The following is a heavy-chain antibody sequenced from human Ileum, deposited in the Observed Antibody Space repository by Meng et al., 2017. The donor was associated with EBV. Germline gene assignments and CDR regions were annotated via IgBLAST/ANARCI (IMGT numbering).Heavy chain of an antibody. CDR1: GFTFSDYY. Sequence: QVNRVECGGDLVKAGGYLSLSCAASGFTFSDYYMSWSRQAPGKGLEWLSYITSSGHAVEYADSVKGRFTISRANAKNSLYLQMNSLRAEDTAVYYCARENSGGFSGCDYWGQGTLVTVSS. CDR3: ARENSGGFSGCDY. CDR2: ITSSGHAV. J-gene: IGHJ4*02. D-gene: IGHD5-12*01. V-gene: IGHV3-11*01.